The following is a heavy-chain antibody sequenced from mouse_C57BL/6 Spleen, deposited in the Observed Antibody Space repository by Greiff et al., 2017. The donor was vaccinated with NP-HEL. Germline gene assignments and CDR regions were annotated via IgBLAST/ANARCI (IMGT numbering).Heavy chain of an antibody. CDR2: IDPSDSYT. CDR1: GYTFTSYW. CDR3: ASQAYYSNSAWFAY. J-gene: IGHJ3*01. Sequence: VQLQQPGAELVKPGASVKLSCKASGYTFTSYWMQWVKQRPGQGLEWIGEIDPSDSYTNYNQKFKGKATLTVDTSSSTAYMQLSSLTSEDSAVYYCASQAYYSNSAWFAYWGQGTLVTVSA. V-gene: IGHV1-50*01. D-gene: IGHD2-5*01.